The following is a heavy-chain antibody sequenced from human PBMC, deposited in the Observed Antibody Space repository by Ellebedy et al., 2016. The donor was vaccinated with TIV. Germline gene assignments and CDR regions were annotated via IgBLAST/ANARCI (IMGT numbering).Heavy chain of an antibody. V-gene: IGHV3-7*01. CDR2: IKQDGSAK. J-gene: IGHJ6*03. CDR1: GFTFSSYW. Sequence: GESLKISCAASGFTFSSYWMQWVRQAPGKGLEWVANIKQDGSAKYYVDSVKGRFTISRDNAKNSVYLQMNNLRAEDTAVYYCARRYMDVWGRGTKVTVSS. CDR3: ARRYMDV.